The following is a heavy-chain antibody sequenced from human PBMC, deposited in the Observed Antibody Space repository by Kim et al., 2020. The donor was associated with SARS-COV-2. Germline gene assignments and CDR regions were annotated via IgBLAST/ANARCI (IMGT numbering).Heavy chain of an antibody. CDR3: ARLQTISSGRDY. V-gene: IGHV3-21*01. D-gene: IGHD6-19*01. CDR1: GFTFSSYS. Sequence: GGSLRLSCAASGFTFSSYSMNWVRQAPGKGLEWVSSISSSSSYIYYADSVKGRFTISRDNAKNSLYLQMNSLRAEDTAVYYCARLQTISSGRDYWGQGTLVTVSS. CDR2: ISSSSSYI. J-gene: IGHJ4*02.